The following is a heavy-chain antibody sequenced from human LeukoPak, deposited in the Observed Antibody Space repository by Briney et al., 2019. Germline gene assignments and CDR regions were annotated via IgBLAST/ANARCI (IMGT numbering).Heavy chain of an antibody. CDR2: TYYRSKWYN. CDR1: GDSVSSNSAA. J-gene: IGHJ5*02. Sequence: SQTLSLTCAISGDSVSSNSAAWNWITQSQSRVLDWLGRTYYRSKWYNDYAVSVKSRITINPDTSKNQFSLQLNSVTPEDTAVYYCARSIPLDWFDPWGQGTLVTVSS. CDR3: ARSIPLDWFDP. V-gene: IGHV6-1*01. D-gene: IGHD2-21*01.